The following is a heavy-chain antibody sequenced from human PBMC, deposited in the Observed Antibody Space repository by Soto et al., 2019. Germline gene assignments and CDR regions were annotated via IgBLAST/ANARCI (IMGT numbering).Heavy chain of an antibody. CDR1: GFTFSDYG. CDR2: ISDDGSNK. J-gene: IGHJ2*01. D-gene: IGHD3-16*01. CDR3: AKDTGLTFWYFDL. V-gene: IGHV3-30*18. Sequence: QVQLVESGGGVVQPGRSLRLSCAASGFTFSDYGMHWVRQAPGKGLEWVAVISDDGSNKYYADSVKGRFTISRDNSMNTLFLQMYSLRAEDTAVYYCAKDTGLTFWYFDLWGRGTLVTVSS.